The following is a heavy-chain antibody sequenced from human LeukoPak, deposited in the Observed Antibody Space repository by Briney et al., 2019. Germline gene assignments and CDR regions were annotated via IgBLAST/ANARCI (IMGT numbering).Heavy chain of an antibody. J-gene: IGHJ4*02. D-gene: IGHD2-2*01. V-gene: IGHV3-30-3*01. CDR2: ISYDGSDT. CDR1: GYTFTSYY. CDR3: ASARVVEVLATPTALDY. Sequence: SCKASGYTFTSYYMHWVRQAPGKGLEWVAIISYDGSDTYYTDSVKGRFTISRDNSKNTLYLQMNSLRAEDMAVYYCASARVVEVLATPTALDYWGQGTLVTVSS.